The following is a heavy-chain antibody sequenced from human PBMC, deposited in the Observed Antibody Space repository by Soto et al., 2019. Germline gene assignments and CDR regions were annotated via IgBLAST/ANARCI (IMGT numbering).Heavy chain of an antibody. J-gene: IGHJ5*02. CDR3: ARGPDELRYFDWLFDP. V-gene: IGHV4-31*03. Sequence: SETLSLTCTVSGGSISSGGYYWSWIRQHPGKGLEWIGYIYYSGSTYYNPSLKSRVTISVDTSKNQFSLKLSSVTAADTAVYYCARGPDELRYFDWLFDPWGQGTLVTVSS. CDR1: GGSISSGGYY. CDR2: IYYSGST. D-gene: IGHD3-9*01.